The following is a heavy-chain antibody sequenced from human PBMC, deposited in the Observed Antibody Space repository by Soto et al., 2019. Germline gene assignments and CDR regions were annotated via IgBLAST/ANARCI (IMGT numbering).Heavy chain of an antibody. CDR2: IYYSGST. CDR1: GGSISSGGYY. CDR3: ARFTRMTTVTSFEY. Sequence: SETLSLTCTVSGGSISSGGYYWSWIRQHPGKGLEWIGYIYYSGSTYYNPSLKSRVTISVDTSKNQFSLKLSSVTAADTAVYYCARFTRMTTVTSFEYWGQGTLVTVSS. V-gene: IGHV4-31*03. D-gene: IGHD4-4*01. J-gene: IGHJ4*02.